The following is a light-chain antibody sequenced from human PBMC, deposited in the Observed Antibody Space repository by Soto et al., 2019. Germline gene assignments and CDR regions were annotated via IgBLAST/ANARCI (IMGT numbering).Light chain of an antibody. CDR1: QSISSH. CDR3: QQRPNWPLT. V-gene: IGKV3-11*01. J-gene: IGKJ4*01. CDR2: DVS. Sequence: EIVLTQSPATLSLSPGERATLSCRASQSISSHLAWYQQKPGQAPRLLMHDVSNRATDIPARFSGSGSGTDFTLTISSLEPEDFAVYYCQQRPNWPLTFGGGTKVEIK.